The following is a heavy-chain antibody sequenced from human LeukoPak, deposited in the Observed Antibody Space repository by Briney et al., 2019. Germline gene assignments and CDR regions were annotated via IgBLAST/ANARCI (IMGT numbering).Heavy chain of an antibody. V-gene: IGHV1-2*02. Sequence: ASVKVSCKASGYTFTSYDINWVRQATGQGLEWMGWMNPNSGGTNYAQKFQGRVTMTRDTSISTAYMELSRLRSDDTAVYYCARDGGSYFAILDYWGQGTLVTVSS. CDR2: MNPNSGGT. D-gene: IGHD1-26*01. J-gene: IGHJ4*02. CDR3: ARDGGSYFAILDY. CDR1: GYTFTSYD.